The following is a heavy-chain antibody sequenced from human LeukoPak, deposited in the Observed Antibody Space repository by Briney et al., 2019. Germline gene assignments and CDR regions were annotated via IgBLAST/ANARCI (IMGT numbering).Heavy chain of an antibody. J-gene: IGHJ4*02. CDR2: ISYDGSNK. D-gene: IGHD3-22*01. CDR3: ARDDPITMTPDY. V-gene: IGHV3-30*03. Sequence: PGGSLRLSCAASGFTFSSYGMHWVRQAPGKGLEWEAVISYDGSNKYYADSVKGRFTISRDNSKNTLYLQMNSLRAEDTAVYYCARDDPITMTPDYWGQGTLVTVSS. CDR1: GFTFSSYG.